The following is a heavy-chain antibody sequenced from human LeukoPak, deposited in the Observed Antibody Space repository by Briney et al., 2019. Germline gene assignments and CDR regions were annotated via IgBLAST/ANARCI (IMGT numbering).Heavy chain of an antibody. V-gene: IGHV3-21*01. CDR2: ISSSSSYI. D-gene: IGHD6-13*01. CDR1: GFTFSSYS. Sequence: PGGSLRLSCAASGFTFSSYSMNWVRQAPGKGLEWVSSISSSSSYIYYADSVKGRFTISSDNAKNSLYLQMNSLRVEDTAVYYCAGGQLVTNDAFDIWGQGTMVTVSS. CDR3: AGGQLVTNDAFDI. J-gene: IGHJ3*02.